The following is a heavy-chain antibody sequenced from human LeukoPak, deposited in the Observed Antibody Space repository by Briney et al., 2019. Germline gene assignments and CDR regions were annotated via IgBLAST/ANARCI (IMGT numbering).Heavy chain of an antibody. J-gene: IGHJ6*02. D-gene: IGHD2-15*01. Sequence: GGSLRLSCAASGFTVSSNYMSWVRQAPGKGLEWVSVIYSGGSTYCADSVTGRFTISRDNSKNTLYIQMNSLRAEDSAVYYCGREDCSGGSCYRQDGMDVWGQGTTVTVSS. CDR3: GREDCSGGSCYRQDGMDV. V-gene: IGHV3-66*01. CDR1: GFTVSSNY. CDR2: IYSGGST.